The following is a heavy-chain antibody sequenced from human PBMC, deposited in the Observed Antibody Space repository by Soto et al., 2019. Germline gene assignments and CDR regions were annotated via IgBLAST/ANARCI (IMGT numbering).Heavy chain of an antibody. D-gene: IGHD6-19*01. CDR1: GLTFSSYS. CDR3: ARDLALAGNY. J-gene: IGHJ4*02. CDR2: ISSTSSYT. Sequence: PGGSKRLSCAAAGLTFSSYSMNWVRQTQERGLEWVSSISSTSSYTHYADSVKGRFTISRDNANNSLFLQMNSLRAEDTAVYYCARDLALAGNYWGQGALVTVSS. V-gene: IGHV3-21*01.